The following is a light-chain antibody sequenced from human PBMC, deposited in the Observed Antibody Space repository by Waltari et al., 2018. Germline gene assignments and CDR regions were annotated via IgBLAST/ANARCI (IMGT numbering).Light chain of an antibody. CDR3: QSADSSGTYVV. CDR2: KAS. V-gene: IGLV3-25*03. Sequence: SYELTQPPSVSVPPGQTARLPCFADALSKHLGYWYQQKPGQAPVVVIYKASERPSGIPERFSGSSSGATVTLTISGVQAEDEADYYCQSADSSGTYVVFGGGTKLTVL. J-gene: IGLJ2*01. CDR1: ALSKHL.